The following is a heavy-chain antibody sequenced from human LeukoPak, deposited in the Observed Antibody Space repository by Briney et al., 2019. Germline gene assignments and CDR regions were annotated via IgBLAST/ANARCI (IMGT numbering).Heavy chain of an antibody. CDR2: IKSKSDGGTT. CDR3: TTMPLGYCSSATCYAYFDY. Sequence: GGSLRLSCAASGFTFSNAWMNWVRQAPGKGLEWVGRIKSKSDGGTTDYAASVKGRFTFLRDDSENTLYLQMDSLKAEDTAVYYCTTMPLGYCSSATCYAYFDYWGQGTLVTVSS. V-gene: IGHV3-15*01. J-gene: IGHJ4*02. D-gene: IGHD2-2*01. CDR1: GFTFSNAW.